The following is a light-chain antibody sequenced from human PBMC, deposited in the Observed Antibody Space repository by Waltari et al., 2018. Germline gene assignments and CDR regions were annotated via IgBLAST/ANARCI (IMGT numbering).Light chain of an antibody. CDR1: WSNIGAGKD. Sequence: SVLTQPPSVSGAPGQRVTISCTGRWSNIGAGKDVPWYQRLPGKAPTLLDYVVNTRPPGVPDRFFGSKSGTSASLAIPGLQPEDEADYYCQSYDTSLGVVFGGGTKLTVL. CDR3: QSYDTSLGVV. CDR2: VVN. J-gene: IGLJ2*01. V-gene: IGLV1-40*01.